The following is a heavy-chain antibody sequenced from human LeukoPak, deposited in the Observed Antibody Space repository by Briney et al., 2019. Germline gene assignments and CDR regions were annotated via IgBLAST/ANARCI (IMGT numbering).Heavy chain of an antibody. CDR2: INPNSGGT. CDR1: GYTLTELS. V-gene: IGHV1-2*06. D-gene: IGHD1-14*01. J-gene: IGHJ4*02. Sequence: ASVKVSCKVSGYTLTELSMHWVRQAPGQGLEWMGRINPNSGGTNYAQKFQGRVTMTRDTSTSTAYMELSRLRSDDTAVYYCARDLSRSLGGRDYWGQGTLVTVSS. CDR3: ARDLSRSLGGRDY.